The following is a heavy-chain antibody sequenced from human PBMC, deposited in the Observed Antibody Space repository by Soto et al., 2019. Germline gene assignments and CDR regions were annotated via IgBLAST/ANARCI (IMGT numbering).Heavy chain of an antibody. CDR3: ERSHIYYESSGYTDY. D-gene: IGHD3-22*01. CDR1: GFTFSDYY. Sequence: GGSLRLSCAASGFTFSDYYMSWLRQAPGRGLEWVSYISSSGSTIYYADSVKGRFTISRDNAKNSLYLQMNSLRAEDTAVYYCERSHIYYESSGYTDYWGQGTLVTVS. J-gene: IGHJ4*02. CDR2: ISSSGSTI. V-gene: IGHV3-11*01.